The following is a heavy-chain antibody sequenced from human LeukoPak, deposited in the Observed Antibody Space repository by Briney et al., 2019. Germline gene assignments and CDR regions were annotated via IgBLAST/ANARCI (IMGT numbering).Heavy chain of an antibody. CDR1: GFNFTSYW. CDR3: AREDYDFWSGYYAIYWFDP. D-gene: IGHD3-3*01. Sequence: GESLKISRKGSGFNFTSYWINWGRQVPGKGLEWMGRIYPSYSYTKYSPFFQGHVTISADKSISTAYLQWSSLKASDTAMYYCAREDYDFWSGYYAIYWFDPWGQGTLVTVSS. CDR2: IYPSYSYT. V-gene: IGHV5-10-1*01. J-gene: IGHJ5*02.